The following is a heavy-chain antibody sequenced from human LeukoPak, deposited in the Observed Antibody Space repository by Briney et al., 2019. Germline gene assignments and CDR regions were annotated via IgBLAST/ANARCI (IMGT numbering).Heavy chain of an antibody. D-gene: IGHD6-19*01. CDR3: ARSLGRIAVAGIVGY. CDR2: INPSGGST. Sequence: ASVKVSCKASGYTFTSYYMHWVRQAPGQGLEWMGIINPSGGSTSYAQKFQGRVTMTRNTSISTAYMELSSLRSEDTAVYYCARSLGRIAVAGIVGYWGQGTLVTVSS. J-gene: IGHJ4*02. V-gene: IGHV1-46*01. CDR1: GYTFTSYY.